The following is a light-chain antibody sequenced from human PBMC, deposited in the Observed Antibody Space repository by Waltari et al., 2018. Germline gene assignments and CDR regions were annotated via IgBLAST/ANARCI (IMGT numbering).Light chain of an antibody. CDR3: LQYNSYPWT. J-gene: IGKJ1*01. Sequence: DIQVTQSPSTLSASVGDRVTITCRASQSIVVWLAWYQQKPGKAPRLLIYKASYLESGVPSRFSGSASGTAFTLTISSLQADDFATCYCLQYNSYPWTFGQGTTVEIK. V-gene: IGKV1-5*03. CDR2: KAS. CDR1: QSIVVW.